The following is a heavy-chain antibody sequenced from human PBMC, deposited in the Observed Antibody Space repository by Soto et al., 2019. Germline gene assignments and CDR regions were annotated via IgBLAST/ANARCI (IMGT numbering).Heavy chain of an antibody. CDR2: IAYDGSNK. V-gene: IGHV3-30*18. J-gene: IGHJ4*02. D-gene: IGHD1-1*01. CDR3: AKDGGTGKYYDY. Sequence: KGLEWVSVIAYDGSNKYYADSVKGRFTISRDNSKNTLNLQMNSLRAEDTAVYYCAKDGGTGKYYDYWGQGTLVSGSS.